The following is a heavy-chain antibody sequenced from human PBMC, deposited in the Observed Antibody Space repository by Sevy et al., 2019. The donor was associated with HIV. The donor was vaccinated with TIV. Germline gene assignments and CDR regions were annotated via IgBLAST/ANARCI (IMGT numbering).Heavy chain of an antibody. CDR3: STDPIIVLLVTDGMDV. Sequence: GGSLRLSCAASGFTFSNAWMSWVRQAPGRGLEWVGRIQSRTDGGTTDYAAPVKGRFTISRDDSKNTLYLQMNSLKTEDTAVNYCSTDPIIVLLVTDGMDVWGQGTTVTVSS. D-gene: IGHD2-8*01. V-gene: IGHV3-15*01. J-gene: IGHJ6*02. CDR2: IQSRTDGGTT. CDR1: GFTFSNAW.